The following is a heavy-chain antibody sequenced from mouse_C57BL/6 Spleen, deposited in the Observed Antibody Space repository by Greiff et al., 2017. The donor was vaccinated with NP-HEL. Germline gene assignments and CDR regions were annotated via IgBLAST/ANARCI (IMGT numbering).Heavy chain of an antibody. CDR2: IYPRDGST. J-gene: IGHJ3*01. CDR3: AREDYYGSSDRKVAY. D-gene: IGHD1-1*01. V-gene: IGHV1-78*01. CDR1: GYTFTDHT. Sequence: VQLQQSDAELVKPGASVKISCKVSGYTFTDHTIHWMKQRPEQGLEWIGYIYPRDGSTKYNEKFKGKATLTADKSSSTAYMQLNSLTSEDSAVYFCAREDYYGSSDRKVAYWGQGTLVTVSA.